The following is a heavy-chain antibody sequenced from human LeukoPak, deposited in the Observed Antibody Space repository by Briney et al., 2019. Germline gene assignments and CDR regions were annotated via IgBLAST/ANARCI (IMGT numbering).Heavy chain of an antibody. CDR1: GVTFSSYG. CDR2: ISGSGGST. D-gene: IGHD4-11*01. Sequence: GGSLRLSCAASGVTFSSYGMSWVRQAPGKGLEWVSAISGSGGSTYYADSVKGRFTISRDNSKNTLYLQMNSLKTEDTAVYYCTTYVGAYSNWGDYYYYYMDVWGKGTTVTVSS. J-gene: IGHJ6*03. CDR3: TTYVGAYSNWGDYYYYYMDV. V-gene: IGHV3-23*01.